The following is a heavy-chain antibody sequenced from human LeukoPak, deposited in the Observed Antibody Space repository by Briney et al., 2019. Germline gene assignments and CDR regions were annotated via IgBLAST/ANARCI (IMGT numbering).Heavy chain of an antibody. CDR1: GFSYSTFG. Sequence: GGSLRLSCAASGFSYSTFGMHWVRQTPGKGLEWVSQISKDESNTYYADSVKGRFTISRDSSKNTLFLQMNSLRVEGTAVYYCSKDDPVLEYWGQGTLVSVSS. CDR3: SKDDPVLEY. CDR2: ISKDESNT. J-gene: IGHJ4*02. V-gene: IGHV3-30*18.